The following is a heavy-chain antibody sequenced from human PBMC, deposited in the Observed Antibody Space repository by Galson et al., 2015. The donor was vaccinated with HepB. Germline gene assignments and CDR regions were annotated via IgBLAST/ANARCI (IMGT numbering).Heavy chain of an antibody. J-gene: IGHJ1*01. D-gene: IGHD7-27*01. V-gene: IGHV4-59*01. Sequence: SETLSLTCTVSGGSISSYYWSWIRQPPGKGLEWIGYIYYSGSTNYNPSLKSRVTISVDTSKNQFSLKLSSVTAADTAVYYCARAGVGKYFQHWGQGTLVTVSS. CDR3: ARAGVGKYFQH. CDR1: GGSISSYY. CDR2: IYYSGST.